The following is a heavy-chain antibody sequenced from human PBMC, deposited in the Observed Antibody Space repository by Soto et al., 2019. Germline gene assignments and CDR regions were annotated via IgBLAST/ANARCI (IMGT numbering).Heavy chain of an antibody. Sequence: PGGSLRLSCAASGFTFSSYGMHWVRQAPGKGLEWVAVISYDGSNKYYADSVKGRFTISRDNSKNTLYLQMNSLRAEDTAVYYCSSSSWGHDAFDIWGQGTMVTVSS. CDR3: SSSSWGHDAFDI. V-gene: IGHV3-30*03. CDR2: ISYDGSNK. J-gene: IGHJ3*02. CDR1: GFTFSSYG. D-gene: IGHD6-13*01.